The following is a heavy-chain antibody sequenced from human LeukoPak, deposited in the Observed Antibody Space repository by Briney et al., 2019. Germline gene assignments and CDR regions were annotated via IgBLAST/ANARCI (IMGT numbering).Heavy chain of an antibody. CDR2: INPSGGST. D-gene: IGHD3-16*01. Sequence: ASVKVSCLASGYTFTGYFMHWVRPAPGQGVEWMGIINPSGGSTSYAQKFQGRVTMTRDTSTSTVYMELSSLRSEDTAVYYCATLRGEGTDYWGQGTLVTVSS. V-gene: IGHV1-46*01. CDR3: ATLRGEGTDY. J-gene: IGHJ4*02. CDR1: GYTFTGYF.